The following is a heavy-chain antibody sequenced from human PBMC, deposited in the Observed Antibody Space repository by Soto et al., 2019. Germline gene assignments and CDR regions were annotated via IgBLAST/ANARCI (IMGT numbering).Heavy chain of an antibody. CDR1: GYTFTIYG. D-gene: IGHD2-21*02. CDR2: ISAYNGNT. Sequence: ASVKVSCKASGYTFTIYGISWVRQAPGQGLEWMGWISAYNGNTNYAQKLQGRVTMTTDTSTSTAYMELRSLRSDDTAVYYCARGFSIVVVTVDAFDIWGQGTMVTVSS. V-gene: IGHV1-18*01. J-gene: IGHJ3*02. CDR3: ARGFSIVVVTVDAFDI.